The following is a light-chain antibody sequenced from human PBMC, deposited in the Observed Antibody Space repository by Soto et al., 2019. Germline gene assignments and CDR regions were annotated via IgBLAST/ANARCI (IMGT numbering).Light chain of an antibody. J-gene: IGLJ1*01. CDR2: EVS. CDR3: SSYTSSSLYV. Sequence: QSALTQPASVSGSPGQSITISCTGTSSDVGGYNYVSWYQQHPGKAPKLMIYEVSNRPSGVSNRFSGSKSGNTASLTISGLLAEDEADYYCSSYTSSSLYVFGTGIKVTVL. V-gene: IGLV2-14*01. CDR1: SSDVGGYNY.